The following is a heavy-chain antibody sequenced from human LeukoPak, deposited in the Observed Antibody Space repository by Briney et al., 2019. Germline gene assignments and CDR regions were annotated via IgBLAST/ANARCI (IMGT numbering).Heavy chain of an antibody. CDR1: GGSISSGGFY. CDR3: ARGASSVDTAMD. Sequence: PSETLSLTCTVSGGSISSGGFYWNWIRQHPGKGLEWVGHISYSGSTYYNPSLKSRVTISVDTSKNQFSLKLSSVTAADTAVYYCARGASSVDTAMDWGQGTLVTVSS. V-gene: IGHV4-30-4*08. J-gene: IGHJ4*02. D-gene: IGHD5-18*01. CDR2: ISYSGST.